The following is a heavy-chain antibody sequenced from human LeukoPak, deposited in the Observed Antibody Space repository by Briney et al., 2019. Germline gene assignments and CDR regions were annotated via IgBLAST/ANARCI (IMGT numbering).Heavy chain of an antibody. CDR3: AATRVGATGNYFDY. CDR1: GYTFTSYG. D-gene: IGHD1-26*01. V-gene: IGHV1-18*01. CDR2: ISTYNGNT. J-gene: IGHJ4*02. Sequence: ASVKVSCKASGYTFTSYGISWVRQAPGQGLEWMGWISTYNGNTNYAQKLQGRVTMTTDTSTSTAYMELRSLRSDDTAVYYCAATRVGATGNYFDYWGQGTLVTVSS.